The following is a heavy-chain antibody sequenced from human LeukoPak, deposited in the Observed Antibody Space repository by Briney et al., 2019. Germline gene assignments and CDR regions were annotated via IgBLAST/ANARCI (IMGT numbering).Heavy chain of an antibody. Sequence: ASVKVSCKTSGYSFTDYYMHWVRQAPGQGLEWMGWINPNSGGASAAQKFQGRVTMTRDTSITTVYMEVSWLTSDDTAIYYCARADRLHGGPYLIGPWGQGTLVTVSS. CDR2: INPNSGGA. D-gene: IGHD2-21*01. CDR3: ARADRLHGGPYLIGP. J-gene: IGHJ5*02. CDR1: GYSFTDYY. V-gene: IGHV1-2*02.